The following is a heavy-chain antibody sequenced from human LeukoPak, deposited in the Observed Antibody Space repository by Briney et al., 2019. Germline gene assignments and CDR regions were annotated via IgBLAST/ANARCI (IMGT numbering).Heavy chain of an antibody. CDR1: GFTVSSNY. CDR2: IYSGGST. D-gene: IGHD1-26*01. V-gene: IGHV3-53*01. Sequence: GGSLRLSCAASGFTVSSNYMSWVRQAPGQGLEWVSVIYSGGSTYYAASVKGRFSITRDNSKNTVYLQMNSLRVEDTAVYYCARELREHGVFDIWGQGIMVTVSS. CDR3: ARELREHGVFDI. J-gene: IGHJ3*02.